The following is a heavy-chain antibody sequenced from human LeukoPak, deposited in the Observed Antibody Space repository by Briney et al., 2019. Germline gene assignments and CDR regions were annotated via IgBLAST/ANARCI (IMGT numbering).Heavy chain of an antibody. J-gene: IGHJ4*02. V-gene: IGHV3-66*01. CDR3: ARDSYCGGDCPMDY. CDR1: GFTVSSNY. D-gene: IGHD2-21*02. Sequence: PGGSLRLSCAASGFTVSSNYMSWVRQAPGKGLEWVSVIYSGGSTYYADSVKGRFTISRDNSKNTLYLQMNSLRADDTAVYYCARDSYCGGDCPMDYWGQGTLVTVSS. CDR2: IYSGGST.